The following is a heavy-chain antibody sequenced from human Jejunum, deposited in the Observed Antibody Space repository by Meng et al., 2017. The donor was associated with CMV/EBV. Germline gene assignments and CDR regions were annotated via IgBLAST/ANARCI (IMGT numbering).Heavy chain of an antibody. D-gene: IGHD7-27*01. J-gene: IGHJ4*02. CDR3: ARGTWGFLDS. Sequence: ISGAVVSSNSAGWHWIRQSPSRGLEWLGRTYYRSKWFNDYAGSVKSRITINPDTSRNQFSLQLNSVTPEDTAVYYCARGTWGFLDSWGQGTLVTVSS. V-gene: IGHV6-1*01. CDR2: TYYRSKWFN. CDR1: GAVVSSNSAG.